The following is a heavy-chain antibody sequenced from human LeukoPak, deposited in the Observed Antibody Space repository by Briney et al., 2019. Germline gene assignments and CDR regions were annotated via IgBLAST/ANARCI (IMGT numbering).Heavy chain of an antibody. CDR1: GYTFTSYA. CDR3: ARDPVLRYFDWLPYYYYYGMDV. CDR2: INAGNGNT. J-gene: IGHJ6*02. Sequence: ASVKVSCKASGYTFTSYAMHWVRQAPGQRLEWMGWINAGNGNTRYSQKFQGRVTITRDTSASTAYMVLSSLRSEDTAVYYCARDPVLRYFDWLPYYYYYGMDVWGQGTTVTVSS. V-gene: IGHV1-3*01. D-gene: IGHD3-9*01.